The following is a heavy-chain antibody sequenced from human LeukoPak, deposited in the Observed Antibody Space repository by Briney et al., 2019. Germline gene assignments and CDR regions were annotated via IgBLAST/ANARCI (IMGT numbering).Heavy chain of an antibody. Sequence: SQTLSLTCAISGDSVSSNSAAWNWIRQSPSRGLEWLGRTYCMSKWYNDYAVSVKSRITINPDTSKNQFSLQLNSVTPEDTAMYYCARDAMLRGVFDYWGQGTLVTVSS. CDR2: TYCMSKWYN. CDR3: ARDAMLRGVFDY. J-gene: IGHJ4*02. D-gene: IGHD3-10*01. CDR1: GDSVSSNSAA. V-gene: IGHV6-1*01.